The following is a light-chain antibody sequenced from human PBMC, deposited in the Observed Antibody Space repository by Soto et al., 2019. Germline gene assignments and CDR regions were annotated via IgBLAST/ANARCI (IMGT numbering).Light chain of an antibody. CDR1: SNDVGGYNY. CDR2: EVN. V-gene: IGLV2-8*01. CDR3: SSYVGSNSYV. J-gene: IGLJ1*01. Sequence: QSALTQPPSASGSPGQSVTISCTGTSNDVGGYNYFSWYQQHPGKAPKLMFYEVNKRPSGVPDRFSGSKSGNTASLTVSGLQAEDEADYYCSSYVGSNSYVFGTGTKVTVL.